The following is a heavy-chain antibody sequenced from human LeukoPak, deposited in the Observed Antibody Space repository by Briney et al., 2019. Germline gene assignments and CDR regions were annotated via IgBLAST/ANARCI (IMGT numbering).Heavy chain of an antibody. J-gene: IGHJ4*02. D-gene: IGHD3-22*01. V-gene: IGHV1-46*01. Sequence: ASVKVSCKASGYTFTGYYMHWVRQAPGQGLEWMGIINPSGGSTSDAQKFQGRVTMTTDTSTSTAYMELRSLRSDDTAVYYCARAVPYDGSGYPDYWGQGTLVTVSS. CDR3: ARAVPYDGSGYPDY. CDR2: INPSGGST. CDR1: GYTFTGYY.